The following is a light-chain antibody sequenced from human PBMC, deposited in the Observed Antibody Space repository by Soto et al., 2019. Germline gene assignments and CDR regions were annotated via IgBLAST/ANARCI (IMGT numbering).Light chain of an antibody. V-gene: IGLV2-8*01. CDR3: GSYGGSNNWV. CDR2: EVS. J-gene: IGLJ3*02. Sequence: QSALTQPASVSGSPGQSITISCTGTSSDVGGYNYVAWYQQHPGKVPRLMIYEVSNRPSGVPDRFSASKSANSASLTVSGLQPEDEADYYCGSYGGSNNWVFGGGTKLTVL. CDR1: SSDVGGYNY.